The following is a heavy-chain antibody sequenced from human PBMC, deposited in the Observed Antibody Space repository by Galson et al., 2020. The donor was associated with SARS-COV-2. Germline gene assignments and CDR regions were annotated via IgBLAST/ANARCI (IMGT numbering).Heavy chain of an antibody. CDR3: VRHYVIEDAFDM. V-gene: IGHV4-39*01. J-gene: IGHJ3*02. D-gene: IGHD3-10*02. CDR2: IYYGGGT. CDR1: GGAIRSSNYY. Sequence: SETLTLTCTVSGGAIRSSNYYWGWIRQPPGRRLEWIGSIYYGGGTHYSPSLKSRVTISVDRTKNQFSLKLNSVTAADTAVYYCVRHYVIEDAFDMWGRGTMVTVSS.